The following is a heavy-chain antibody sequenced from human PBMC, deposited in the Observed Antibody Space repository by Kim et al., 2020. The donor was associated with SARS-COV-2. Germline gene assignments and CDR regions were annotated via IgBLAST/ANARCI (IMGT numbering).Heavy chain of an antibody. V-gene: IGHV4-39*01. D-gene: IGHD6-19*01. CDR3: ARHDPQQWLDDSDY. CDR1: GGSISSSSYY. Sequence: SETLSLTCTVSGGSISSSSYYWGWIRQPPGKGLEWIGSIYYSGSTYYNPSLKSRVTISVDTSKNQFSLKLSSVTAADTAVYYCARHDPQQWLDDSDYWGQGALVTVSS. CDR2: IYYSGST. J-gene: IGHJ4*02.